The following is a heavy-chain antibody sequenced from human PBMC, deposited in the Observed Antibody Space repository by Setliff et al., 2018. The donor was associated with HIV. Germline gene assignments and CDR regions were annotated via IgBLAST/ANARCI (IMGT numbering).Heavy chain of an antibody. CDR3: ARGSLLGYFDWLFPD. CDR1: GYTFTSHS. D-gene: IGHD3-9*01. Sequence: ASVKVSCKASGYTFTSHSMHWVRQAPGQGLEWMGVINPSGGSAGYAQKFLGRFTLTRDTSTSTVYMDLRSLRSEDTAVYYCARGSLLGYFDWLFPDWGQGTLVTAPQ. V-gene: IGHV1-46*01. CDR2: INPSGGSA. J-gene: IGHJ4*02.